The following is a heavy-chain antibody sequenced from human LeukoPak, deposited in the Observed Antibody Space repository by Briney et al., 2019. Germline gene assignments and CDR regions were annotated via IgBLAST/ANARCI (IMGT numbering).Heavy chain of an antibody. CDR1: GFTFSIYA. CDR2: ISGSGDNT. V-gene: IGHV3-23*01. J-gene: IGHJ1*01. D-gene: IGHD3-22*01. Sequence: GGSLRLSCAASGFTFSIYAMSWVRQAPGKGLEWVSTISGSGDNTYYAESVKGRFTISRDNSKNRLYLKMNSLRAEDTAVYYCPKGGDSSGYLVYFQHWGQGTLVTVSS. CDR3: PKGGDSSGYLVYFQH.